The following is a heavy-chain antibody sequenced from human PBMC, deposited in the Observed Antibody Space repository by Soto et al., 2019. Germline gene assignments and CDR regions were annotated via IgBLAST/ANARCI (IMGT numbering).Heavy chain of an antibody. Sequence: PGGSLRLSCAASGFSISSYVMSWVRQASGKGLEWVSTITGSGFTTQYADSVRGRFTISRDNSRNTLYLQMNSLRAEDAAVYYCAKKETGYYPFDYWGQGTLVTVSS. J-gene: IGHJ4*02. D-gene: IGHD3-9*01. CDR2: ITGSGFTT. CDR3: AKKETGYYPFDY. CDR1: GFSISSYV. V-gene: IGHV3-23*01.